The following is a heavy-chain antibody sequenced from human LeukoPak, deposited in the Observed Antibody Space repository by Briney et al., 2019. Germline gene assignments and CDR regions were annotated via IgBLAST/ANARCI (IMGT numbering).Heavy chain of an antibody. Sequence: PGRSLRLSCAASGFTFSSYAMSWVRQAPGEGLEWGSAISGSGGSTYYPDSGNGRFTISRDNSKNTLYLQMNSLRAEDTAVYYCARDFRSPYYDYVWDSFHWGQGTLVTVSS. J-gene: IGHJ4*02. CDR3: ARDFRSPYYDYVWDSFH. D-gene: IGHD3-16*01. CDR2: ISGSGGST. CDR1: GFTFSSYA. V-gene: IGHV3-23*01.